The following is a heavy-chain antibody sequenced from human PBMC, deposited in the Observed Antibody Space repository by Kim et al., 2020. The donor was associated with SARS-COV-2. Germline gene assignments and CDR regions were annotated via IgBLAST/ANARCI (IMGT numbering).Heavy chain of an antibody. D-gene: IGHD2-15*01. J-gene: IGHJ5*02. CDR2: IKQDGSQE. V-gene: IGHV3-7*01. CDR3: ARDPCIGSTCYGSFDP. CDR1: GFVFSNYR. Sequence: GGSLRLSCAASGFVFSNYRMSWVRQAPGKGLEWVAKIKQDGSQEYYVAAVKGRFTVSRDNAKNTVYLQMNSLRAEDTATYYCARDPCIGSTCYGSFDPWGQGTLVTVSS.